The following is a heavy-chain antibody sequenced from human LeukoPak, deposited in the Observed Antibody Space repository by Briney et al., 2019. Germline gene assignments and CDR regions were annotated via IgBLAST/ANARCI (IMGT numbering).Heavy chain of an antibody. CDR3: AKESLSYGDSQGDAFDI. D-gene: IGHD2-21*02. Sequence: ASVKVSCKASGYTFINYGISWVRQAPGQGLEWMGWISAYSGNTNYAQKLQGRVTMTTDTSTSIAYMELRSLRSDDTAVYYCAKESLSYGDSQGDAFDIWGQGTMVTVSS. CDR2: ISAYSGNT. CDR1: GYTFINYG. V-gene: IGHV1-18*01. J-gene: IGHJ3*02.